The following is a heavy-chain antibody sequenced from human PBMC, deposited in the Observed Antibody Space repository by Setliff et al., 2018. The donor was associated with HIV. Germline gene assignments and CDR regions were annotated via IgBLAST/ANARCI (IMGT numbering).Heavy chain of an antibody. CDR1: GSTFTSSG. CDR3: ARWSCGRATCDDAPYNWFDP. CDR2: ISPYNGHT. Sequence: GASVKVSCKASGSTFTSSGIGWVRQAPGQGLEWMGWISPYNGHTNYAQKLQGRVTMTTDTSTSTTYMELTSLRSDDTAVYYCARWSCGRATCDDAPYNWFDPWGQGTLVTVSS. D-gene: IGHD2-21*01. V-gene: IGHV1-18*01. J-gene: IGHJ5*02.